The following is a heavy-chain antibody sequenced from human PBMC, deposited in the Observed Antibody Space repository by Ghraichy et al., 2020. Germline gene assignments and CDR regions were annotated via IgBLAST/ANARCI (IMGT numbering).Heavy chain of an antibody. CDR1: GGSISSSSYY. J-gene: IGHJ4*02. V-gene: IGHV4-39*01. CDR2: IYYSGST. D-gene: IGHD2-2*01. Sequence: SETLSLTCTVSGGSISSSSYYWGWIRQPPGKGLEWIGSIYYSGSTYYNPSLKSRVTISVDTSKNQYSLKLSSVTAADTAVYYCARPIWYCSSTSCSYFDYWGQGTLVTVSS. CDR3: ARPIWYCSSTSCSYFDY.